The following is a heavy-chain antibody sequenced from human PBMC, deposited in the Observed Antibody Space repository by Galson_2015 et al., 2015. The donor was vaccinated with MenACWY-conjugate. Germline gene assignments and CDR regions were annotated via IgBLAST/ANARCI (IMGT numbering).Heavy chain of an antibody. J-gene: IGHJ6*02. V-gene: IGHV3-23*01. CDR3: EWCMVCGGYYGMDV. CDR1: GFTFSSYA. Sequence: SLRLSCAASGFTFSSYAMSWVRQAPGKGLEWVSAISGSGGSTYYADSVKGRFTISRDNSKNTLYLQMNSLRAEDTAVYYCEWCMVCGGYYGMDVWVQGTTVTVSS. CDR2: ISGSGGST. D-gene: IGHD2-8*01.